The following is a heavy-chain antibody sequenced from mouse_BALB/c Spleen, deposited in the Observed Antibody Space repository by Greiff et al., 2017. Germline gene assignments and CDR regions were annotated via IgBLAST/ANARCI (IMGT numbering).Heavy chain of an antibody. CDR2: INPYNGDT. D-gene: IGHD2-12*01. J-gene: IGHJ2*01. CDR1: GYSFTGYF. Sequence: EVHLVESGPELVKPGASVKISCKASGYSFTGYFMNWVMQSHGKSLEWIGRINPYNGDTFYNQKFKGKATLTVDKSSSTAHLELRSLASEDSAVYYCARSYHGDFDYWGQGTTLTVSS. V-gene: IGHV1-20*02. CDR3: ARSYHGDFDY.